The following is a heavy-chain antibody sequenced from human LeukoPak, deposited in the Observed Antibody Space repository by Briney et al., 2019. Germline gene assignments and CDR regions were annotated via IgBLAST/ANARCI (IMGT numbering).Heavy chain of an antibody. CDR1: GGSISSGGYS. D-gene: IGHD1-26*01. V-gene: IGHV4-30-2*01. CDR3: AREGGSGSYSPFDY. CDR2: IYHSGST. J-gene: IGHJ4*02. Sequence: KPSQTLSLTCAVSGGSISSGGYSWSWIRQPPGKGLEWIGYIYHSGSTYYNPSLKSRVTISVDRSKNQFSLKLSSVTAADTAVYYCAREGGSGSYSPFDYWGQGTLVTVSS.